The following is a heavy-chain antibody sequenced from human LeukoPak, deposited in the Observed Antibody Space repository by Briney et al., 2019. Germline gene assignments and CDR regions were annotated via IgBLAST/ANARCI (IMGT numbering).Heavy chain of an antibody. J-gene: IGHJ6*02. V-gene: IGHV1-24*01. CDR3: ATDLCSGGSWFHFCGMDV. Sequence: ASVKVSCKVSGYTLTELSMHWVRQAPGKGLEWMGGFDPEDGETIYAQKFQGRVTMTEDTSTDTASMELSSLRSEDTAVYYCATDLCSGGSWFHFCGMDVWGQGTTVTVSS. CDR2: FDPEDGET. D-gene: IGHD2-15*01. CDR1: GYTLTELS.